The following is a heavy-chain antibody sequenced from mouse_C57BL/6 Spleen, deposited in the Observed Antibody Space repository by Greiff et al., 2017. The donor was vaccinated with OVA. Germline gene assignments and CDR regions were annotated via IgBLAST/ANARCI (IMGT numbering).Heavy chain of an antibody. V-gene: IGHV3-6*01. Sequence: EVKLMESGPGLVKPSQSLSLTCSVTGYSITSGYYWNWIRQFPGNKLEWMGYISYDGSNNYNPSLKNRISITRDTSKNQFFLKLNSVTTEDTATYYCAREEDYAGWYFDVWGTGTTVTVSS. CDR2: ISYDGSN. CDR1: GYSITSGYY. J-gene: IGHJ1*03. CDR3: AREEDYAGWYFDV. D-gene: IGHD2-4*01.